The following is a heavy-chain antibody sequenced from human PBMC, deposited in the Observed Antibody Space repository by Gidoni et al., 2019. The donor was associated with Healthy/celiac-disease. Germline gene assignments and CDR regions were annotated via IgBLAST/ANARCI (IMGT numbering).Heavy chain of an antibody. CDR1: GFTFSSYA. CDR3: AKVERGGSLIDY. J-gene: IGHJ4*02. CDR2: ISGSGGST. Sequence: EVQLVASGGGLVQPGGSLRLSFAASGFTFSSYAMSWVSQAPGKGLEWVSAISGSGGSTYYAESVKGRLTIYRDNYKNTMYLKMNSRRAEDTAVYYCAKVERGGSLIDYWGQGTLVTVSS. V-gene: IGHV3-23*04. D-gene: IGHD1-26*01.